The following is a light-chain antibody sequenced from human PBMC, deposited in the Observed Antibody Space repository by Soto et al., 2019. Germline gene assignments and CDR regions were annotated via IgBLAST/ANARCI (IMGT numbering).Light chain of an antibody. V-gene: IGKV1-5*03. CDR3: QQYHTYWT. Sequence: DIQMTQSPSTLSASVGDRVTITCRASQSINSWLAWYQQKPGKAPKVLIYKASTLESGVPPRFSGSGSGTEFTLTISSLQPDDFATYYCQQYHTYWTFGQGTKVEIK. CDR1: QSINSW. CDR2: KAS. J-gene: IGKJ1*01.